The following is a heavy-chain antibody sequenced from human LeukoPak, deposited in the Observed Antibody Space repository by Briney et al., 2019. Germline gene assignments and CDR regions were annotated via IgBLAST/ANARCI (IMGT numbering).Heavy chain of an antibody. J-gene: IGHJ3*01. CDR1: GFTFSSYE. V-gene: IGHV3-48*03. CDR3: AKARIVVIPPADALDV. Sequence: QPGGSLRLSCAASGFTFSSYEMNWVRQAPGKGLEWVSYISSSGSTIYYADSVKGRFTISRDNAKNSLYLQMNSLRAEDTAVYYCAKARIVVIPPADALDVWGQGTLVTVSS. D-gene: IGHD3-22*01. CDR2: ISSSGSTI.